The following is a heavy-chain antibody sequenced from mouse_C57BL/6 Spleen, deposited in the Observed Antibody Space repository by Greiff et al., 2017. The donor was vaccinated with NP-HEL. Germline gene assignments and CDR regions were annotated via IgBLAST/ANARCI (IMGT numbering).Heavy chain of an antibody. CDR2: IYPGDGDT. D-gene: IGHD2-4*01. CDR1: GYAFSSSW. J-gene: IGHJ3*01. Sequence: VKLVESGPELVKPGASVKISCKASGYAFSSSWMNWVKQRPGQGLEWIGRIYPGDGDTNYNGKFKGQATLTADKSSSTAYMQLSSLTSEDSAVYFCARSQRCYDYDDYWGQGTLGTVSA. CDR3: ARSQRCYDYDDY. V-gene: IGHV1-82*01.